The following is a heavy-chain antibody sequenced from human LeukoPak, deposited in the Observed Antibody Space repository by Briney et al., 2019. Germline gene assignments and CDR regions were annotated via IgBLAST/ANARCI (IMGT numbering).Heavy chain of an antibody. CDR3: ARGMGFGELLLVPSDY. Sequence: ASVKVSCKASGYTFTSYDINWVRQATGQGLEWMGWMNPNSGNTGYAQKFQGRVTMTRNTSISTAYIELSSLRSEDTAVYYCARGMGFGELLLVPSDYWGQGTLVTVSS. V-gene: IGHV1-8*01. CDR2: MNPNSGNT. D-gene: IGHD3-10*01. CDR1: GYTFTSYD. J-gene: IGHJ4*02.